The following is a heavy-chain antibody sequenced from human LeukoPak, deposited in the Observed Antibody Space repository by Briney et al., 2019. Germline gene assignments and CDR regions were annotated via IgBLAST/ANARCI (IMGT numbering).Heavy chain of an antibody. J-gene: IGHJ4*02. CDR1: GFAFSSYN. V-gene: IGHV3-15*07. D-gene: IGHD1-20*01. CDR3: STLTSRGLSDS. CDR2: IKSKADGETI. Sequence: PGGSLRLSCAASGFAFSSYNMNWVRQAPGKGLEWVGRIKSKADGETIDYAAPVKGRFTFSRDDSKNMLYLQMNSLKSEDTAVYYCSTLTSRGLSDSWGQGTLVTASS.